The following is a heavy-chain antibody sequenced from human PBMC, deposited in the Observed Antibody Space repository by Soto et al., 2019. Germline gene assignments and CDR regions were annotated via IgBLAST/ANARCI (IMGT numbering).Heavy chain of an antibody. CDR3: AKGRGALTVVSNWFDP. CDR2: INWNSGIT. V-gene: IGHV3-9*01. CDR1: GFTFEDHA. D-gene: IGHD3-22*01. J-gene: IGHJ5*02. Sequence: GGSPRLSCAAIGFTFEDHAMHWIRQVPGKGLEWVAGINWNSGITGYADSVKGRFTISRDNANNSLHLEMNSLKSEDTALYYCAKGRGALTVVSNWFDPWGQGTPVTVSS.